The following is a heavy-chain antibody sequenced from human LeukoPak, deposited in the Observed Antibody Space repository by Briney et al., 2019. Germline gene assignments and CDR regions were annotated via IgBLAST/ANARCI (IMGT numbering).Heavy chain of an antibody. CDR2: IKQDGSEK. CDR1: GFTFSSYW. Sequence: GGSLRLSCAASGFTFSSYWMSWVRQAPGKGLEWVANIKQDGSEKYYVDSVKGRFTISRDNAKNSLYLQMNSLRAEDTAVYYCAREVQLLWFGELSAQFDPWGQGTLVTVSS. V-gene: IGHV3-7*01. CDR3: AREVQLLWFGELSAQFDP. D-gene: IGHD3-10*01. J-gene: IGHJ5*02.